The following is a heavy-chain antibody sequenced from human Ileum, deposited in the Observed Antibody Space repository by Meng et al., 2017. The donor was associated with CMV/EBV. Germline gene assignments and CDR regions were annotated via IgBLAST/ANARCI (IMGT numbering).Heavy chain of an antibody. V-gene: IGHV4-34*01. D-gene: IGHD1-26*01. J-gene: IGHJ4*02. CDR1: SGSFSYFF. CDR2: SSHSGNT. Sequence: VQPHPGGRWLLKPSETLSLTCAVYSGSFSYFFWGWIRQPPGKGLEWIGESSHSGNTKYNPSLKSRVTISVDASKNQFSLNMRSVTAADTAVYYCARGRDFWWEMDYTGQGTLVTVSS. CDR3: ARGRDFWWEMDY.